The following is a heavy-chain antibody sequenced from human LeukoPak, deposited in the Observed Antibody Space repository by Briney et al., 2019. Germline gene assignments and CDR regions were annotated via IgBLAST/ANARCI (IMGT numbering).Heavy chain of an antibody. CDR3: ARLDEAFDK. V-gene: IGHV3-7*01. Sequence: PGGSLRLSCAASGFTFSRYWLSWVRQAPGKGLEWVANIKFDGSEKYYVDSVKGRFTISRDNAKNSMYLQMNSLRVEDTAIYYCARLDEAFDKWGQGTPVTVSS. CDR1: GFTFSRYW. CDR2: IKFDGSEK. D-gene: IGHD5-24*01. J-gene: IGHJ4*02.